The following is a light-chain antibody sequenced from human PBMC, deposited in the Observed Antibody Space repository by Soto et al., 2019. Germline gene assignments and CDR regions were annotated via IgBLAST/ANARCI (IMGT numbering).Light chain of an antibody. Sequence: QSVLTQPPSVSGAPGQRVTISCTGSSSNIGAGYAVHWYQQLPGTAPKLLIYIDSNRPSGVPDRFSGSKSGTSASLAITGLQAEDEADYYCQSYDSSLNGRVFGGGTKLTVL. J-gene: IGLJ3*02. V-gene: IGLV1-40*01. CDR2: IDS. CDR1: SSNIGAGYA. CDR3: QSYDSSLNGRV.